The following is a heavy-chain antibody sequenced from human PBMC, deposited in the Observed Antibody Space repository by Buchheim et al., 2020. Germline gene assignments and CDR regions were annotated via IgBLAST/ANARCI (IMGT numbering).Heavy chain of an antibody. CDR3: AKVIGPYGSGSPIGWFDP. J-gene: IGHJ5*02. CDR2: IGDRGENT. CDR1: GFSFSHYA. V-gene: IGHV3-23*01. Sequence: EEQLLESGGGLVQPGGSLRLSCEASGFSFSHYAMTWVRQAPGKGLEWVSSIGDRGENTHYADFAKGRFTISRDNSRDTLSVQMNNLRVEDTAVYYCAKVIGPYGSGSPIGWFDPWGQGTL. D-gene: IGHD3-10*01.